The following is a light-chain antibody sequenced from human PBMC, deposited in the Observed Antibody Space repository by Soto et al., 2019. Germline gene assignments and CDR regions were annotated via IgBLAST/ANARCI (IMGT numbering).Light chain of an antibody. V-gene: IGLV2-14*01. J-gene: IGLJ2*01. Sequence: QSVLTQPASVSGSPGQSITISCTGTSSDVGGYNYVSWYQQHPGTAPKLLIFEVNNRPSGVSDRFSGSRSGNTASLTISGLQAEDEADYYCSSWTGTTTLVVFGGGTKLTVL. CDR3: SSWTGTTTLVV. CDR1: SSDVGGYNY. CDR2: EVN.